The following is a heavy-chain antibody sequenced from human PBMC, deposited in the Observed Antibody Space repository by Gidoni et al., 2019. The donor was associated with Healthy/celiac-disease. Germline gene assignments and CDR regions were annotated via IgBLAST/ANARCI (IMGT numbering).Heavy chain of an antibody. V-gene: IGHV4-34*01. CDR3: ATSQDSYGPRTSHFIFWFDP. Sequence: QVQLQQWGAGLLKPSETLSLTCAVYGGSFSGYYWSWIRQPPGKGLEWIGEINHSGSTNYNPSLKSRVTISVDTSKNQFSLKLSSVTAADTAVYYCATSQDSYGPRTSHFIFWFDPWGQGTLVTVSS. CDR1: GGSFSGYY. CDR2: INHSGST. J-gene: IGHJ5*02. D-gene: IGHD5-18*01.